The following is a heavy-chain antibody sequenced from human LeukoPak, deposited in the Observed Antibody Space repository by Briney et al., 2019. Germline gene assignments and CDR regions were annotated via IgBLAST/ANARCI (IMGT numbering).Heavy chain of an antibody. CDR2: IYRSGST. D-gene: IGHD3-9*01. CDR1: GGSISSSNW. J-gene: IGHJ4*02. CDR3: ARDQPYYDILTGYYLYYFDY. V-gene: IGHV4-4*02. Sequence: SGTLSLTCAVSGGSISSSNWWSWVRQPPGKGLEWIGEIYRSGSTNYNPSLKSRVTISVDKSKNQFSLKLSPVTAADTAVYYCARDQPYYDILTGYYLYYFDYWGQGTLVTVSS.